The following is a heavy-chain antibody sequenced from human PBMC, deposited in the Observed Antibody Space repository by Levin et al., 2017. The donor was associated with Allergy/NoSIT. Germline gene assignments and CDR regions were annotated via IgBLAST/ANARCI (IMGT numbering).Heavy chain of an antibody. V-gene: IGHV3-7*04. Sequence: HAGGSLRLSCAASGFTFSRSGMSWVRQDPGEGLEWVANIKEDGSGENYVGSVKGRFTISRDNTKGSLFLEMNSLRAEDTAVYYCTRDLGSSSWWGWFDPWGQGTRVTVSS. CDR3: TRDLGSSSWWGWFDP. D-gene: IGHD6-6*01. J-gene: IGHJ5*02. CDR2: IKEDGSGE. CDR1: GFTFSRSG.